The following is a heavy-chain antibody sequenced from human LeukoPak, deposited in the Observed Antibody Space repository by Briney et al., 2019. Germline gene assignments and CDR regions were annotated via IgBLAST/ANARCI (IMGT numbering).Heavy chain of an antibody. J-gene: IGHJ4*02. V-gene: IGHV3-30*03. CDR3: ARDTHTSGYYSDY. CDR1: GFTFSSYS. D-gene: IGHD6-25*01. Sequence: GGSLRLSCAASGFTFSSYSMNWVRQAPGKGLKWLAIISYDGSTSYLADSVKGRFTISRDNSKNTLYLQMSSLRPEDTAVYYCARDTHTSGYYSDYWGQGTLVTVSS. CDR2: ISYDGSTS.